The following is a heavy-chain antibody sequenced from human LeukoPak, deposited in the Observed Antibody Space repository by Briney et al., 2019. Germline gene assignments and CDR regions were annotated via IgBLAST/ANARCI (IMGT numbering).Heavy chain of an antibody. CDR1: GYTFTSYD. D-gene: IGHD4-17*01. CDR3: AKVDYGDYADYYGMDV. V-gene: IGHV1-8*01. CDR2: MNPNSGNT. Sequence: ASVKVSCKASGYTFTSYDINWVRQATGQGLEWRGWMNPNSGNTGYAQKFQGRVAMTRNTSISTAYMELSSLRSEDTAVYYCAKVDYGDYADYYGMDVWGQGTTVTVSS. J-gene: IGHJ6*02.